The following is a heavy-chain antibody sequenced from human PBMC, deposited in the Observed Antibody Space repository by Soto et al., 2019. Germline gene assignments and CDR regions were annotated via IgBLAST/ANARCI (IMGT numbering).Heavy chain of an antibody. CDR2: ISGSGGST. D-gene: IGHD3-22*01. J-gene: IGHJ6*03. CDR3: ARQGVVTTFYYYYYYMDV. Sequence: GGSLRLSCAASGFTFSSYAMSWVRQAPGKGLEWVSAISGSGGSTYYADSVKGRFTISRDNSKNTLYLQMNSLRAEDTAVYYCARQGVVTTFYYYYYYMDVWGKGTTVTVSS. CDR1: GFTFSSYA. V-gene: IGHV3-23*01.